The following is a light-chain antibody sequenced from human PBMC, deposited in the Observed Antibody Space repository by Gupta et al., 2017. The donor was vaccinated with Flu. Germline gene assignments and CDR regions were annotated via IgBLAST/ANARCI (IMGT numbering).Light chain of an antibody. Sequence: QSVLTQPPSASGTPGQRVTISCSGGSSNIGSNHVYWYQQLAGTAPKLLIYRNNQRPAGVPDRFSGSKSGTSASLAISGLRSEDEAVYYCAAWDDSLSGVVFGGGTKLT. CDR2: RNN. CDR1: SSNIGSNH. V-gene: IGLV1-47*01. J-gene: IGLJ2*01. CDR3: AAWDDSLSGVV.